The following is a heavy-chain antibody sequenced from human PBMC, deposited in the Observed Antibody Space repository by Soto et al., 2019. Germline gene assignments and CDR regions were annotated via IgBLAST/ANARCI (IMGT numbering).Heavy chain of an antibody. CDR1: GYSFTGYE. D-gene: IGHD3-3*01. Sequence: GASVKVSCKASGYSFTGYEINRVRQATGQGLEWMGWMNPNSGNTGYAQKFQGRVTMTRNTSISTAYMELSSLRSEDAAVYYCAREKSGYYDYWGRGTLVTVPQ. CDR3: AREKSGYYDY. CDR2: MNPNSGNT. J-gene: IGHJ4*02. V-gene: IGHV1-8*01.